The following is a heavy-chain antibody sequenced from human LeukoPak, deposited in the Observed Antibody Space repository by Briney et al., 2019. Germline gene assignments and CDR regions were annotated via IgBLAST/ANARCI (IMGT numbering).Heavy chain of an antibody. D-gene: IGHD5-12*01. J-gene: IGHJ6*03. CDR2: IYHSGST. CDR1: GYSISSGYY. Sequence: SETLSLTCTVSGYSISSGYYWGWIRQPPGKGLDWIGSIYHSGSTYYNPSLKSRVTISVDTSKNQFSLKLSSVTAADTAVYYCARHRSVATSGMDVWGKGTTVTVSS. CDR3: ARHRSVATSGMDV. V-gene: IGHV4-38-2*02.